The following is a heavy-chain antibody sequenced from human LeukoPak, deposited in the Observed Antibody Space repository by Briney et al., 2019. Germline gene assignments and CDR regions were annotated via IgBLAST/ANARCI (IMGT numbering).Heavy chain of an antibody. CDR3: AATDYYDSSGYPNHDAFDI. Sequence: PSETLSLTCAVYGGSFSGYYWSWIRQPPGKGLEWIGEINHSGSTNYNPSLKSRVTISVDTSKNQFSLKLSSVTAADTAVYYCAATDYYDSSGYPNHDAFDIWGQGTMVTVSS. J-gene: IGHJ3*02. D-gene: IGHD3-22*01. CDR1: GGSFSGYY. V-gene: IGHV4-34*01. CDR2: INHSGST.